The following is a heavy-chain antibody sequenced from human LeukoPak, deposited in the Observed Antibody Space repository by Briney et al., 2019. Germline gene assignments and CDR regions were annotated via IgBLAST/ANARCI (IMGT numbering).Heavy chain of an antibody. CDR1: GYTFTSYA. D-gene: IGHD3-3*01. CDR3: ARVTEYYDFWSGPWEGNWFDP. J-gene: IGHJ5*02. Sequence: APVKVSCKASGYTFTSYAMHWVRQAPGQRLEWMGWINAGNGNTKYSQKFQGRVTITRDTSASTAYMELSSLRSEDTAVYYCARVTEYYDFWSGPWEGNWFDPWGQGTLVTVSS. V-gene: IGHV1-3*01. CDR2: INAGNGNT.